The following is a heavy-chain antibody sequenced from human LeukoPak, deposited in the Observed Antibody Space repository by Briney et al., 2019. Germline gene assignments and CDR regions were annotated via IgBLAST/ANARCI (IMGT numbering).Heavy chain of an antibody. V-gene: IGHV4-34*01. Sequence: SETLSLTCGVYGGSLSGHYWSWIRQPLGKGLEWIGEIKHSGNTNYNPSLKSRVTISVDTSKNQFSLTLSSVTAADTAAYYCAREYSTSSTSFDYWGQGTLVTVSS. J-gene: IGHJ4*02. D-gene: IGHD6-6*01. CDR1: GGSLSGHY. CDR3: AREYSTSSTSFDY. CDR2: IKHSGNT.